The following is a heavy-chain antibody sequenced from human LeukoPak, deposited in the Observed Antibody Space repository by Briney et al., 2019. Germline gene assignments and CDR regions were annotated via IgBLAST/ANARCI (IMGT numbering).Heavy chain of an antibody. V-gene: IGHV3-23*01. CDR3: AKDLIWNSYGQFDC. CDR2: ISGSGGST. D-gene: IGHD5-18*01. Sequence: GGSLRLSCASSGSTFSTYAMSWVRQAPGKGLEWVSSISGSGGSTYYAYSVKGRFTISRDNSQSTLFLQMNSLRAEDTAIYYCAKDLIWNSYGQFDCWGQGTLVTVSS. J-gene: IGHJ4*02. CDR1: GSTFSTYA.